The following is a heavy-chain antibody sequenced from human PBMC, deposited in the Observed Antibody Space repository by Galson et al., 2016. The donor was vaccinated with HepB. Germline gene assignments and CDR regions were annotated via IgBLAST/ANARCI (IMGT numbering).Heavy chain of an antibody. Sequence: SLRLSCAASGFTLSTYSMNWFRQAPGKGLEWVSYMRSSGTSVYYTDSVKGRFTISRDNAKNSLYLQMNSLRDEDTAVYYCASPFAPERGRYVLWGQGTLVTDSS. CDR3: ASPFAPERGRYVL. CDR1: GFTLSTYS. D-gene: IGHD3-16*01. J-gene: IGHJ5*02. CDR2: MRSSGTSV. V-gene: IGHV3-48*02.